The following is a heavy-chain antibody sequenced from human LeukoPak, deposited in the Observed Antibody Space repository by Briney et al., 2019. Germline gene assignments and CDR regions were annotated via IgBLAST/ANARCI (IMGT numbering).Heavy chain of an antibody. D-gene: IGHD3-9*01. Sequence: PGGSLSLSCAASGFTFTNYAMSWVRQAPGKGLERVSTIIGSGISTYYADSVKGRFTISRDNSQNTLYLHMNSLTAADTAVYYCVKDLKRHFGWDGGRKWGQGTLVTVSS. CDR2: IIGSGIST. J-gene: IGHJ4*02. CDR1: GFTFTNYA. CDR3: VKDLKRHFGWDGGRK. V-gene: IGHV3-23*01.